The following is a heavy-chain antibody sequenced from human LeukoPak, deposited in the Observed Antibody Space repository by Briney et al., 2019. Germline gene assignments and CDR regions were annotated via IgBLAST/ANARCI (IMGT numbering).Heavy chain of an antibody. CDR1: GGSLSTHY. V-gene: IGHV4-59*11. Sequence: PSETLSLTCTVSGGSLSTHYWSWIRQPPGKGLEWVGYIHYRGNTDYNPSLRGRATISVDRSKNQLSLSLSSVTAADTAMYYCARDGTFCSSITCSPRDNYYYYGMDVWGHGTTVTVSS. D-gene: IGHD2-2*01. CDR3: ARDGTFCSSITCSPRDNYYYYGMDV. J-gene: IGHJ6*02. CDR2: IHYRGNT.